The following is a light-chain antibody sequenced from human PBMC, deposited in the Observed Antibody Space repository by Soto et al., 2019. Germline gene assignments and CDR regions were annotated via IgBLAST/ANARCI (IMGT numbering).Light chain of an antibody. CDR3: SSFADSPVV. J-gene: IGLJ2*01. V-gene: IGLV2-11*01. CDR2: EVT. Sequence: QSALTQPRSVSGSPGQSVTISCTGTYSDVGAYNYVSWFQQHPGKVPKLIIYEVTKRPSGVPDRFSGSKSGNTASLTVSGLQAEDEADYYCSSFADSPVVFGGGTKLTVL. CDR1: YSDVGAYNY.